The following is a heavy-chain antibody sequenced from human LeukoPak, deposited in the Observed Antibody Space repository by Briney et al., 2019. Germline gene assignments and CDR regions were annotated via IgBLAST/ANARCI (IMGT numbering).Heavy chain of an antibody. Sequence: PGRSLRLSCAASGFTFDDYAMHWVRQAPGKGLEWVSGISWNSGSIGYADSVKGRFTISRDNAKNSLYLQMNSLRAEDTALYYCAKGLPYYGSGSYLLNWFDPWGQGTLVTVSS. J-gene: IGHJ5*02. V-gene: IGHV3-9*01. CDR3: AKGLPYYGSGSYLLNWFDP. CDR1: GFTFDDYA. CDR2: ISWNSGSI. D-gene: IGHD3-10*01.